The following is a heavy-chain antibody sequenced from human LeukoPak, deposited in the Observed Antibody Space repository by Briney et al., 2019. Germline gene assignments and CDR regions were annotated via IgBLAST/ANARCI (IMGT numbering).Heavy chain of an antibody. CDR2: ISWFSCSI. J-gene: IGHJ1*01. CDR1: GFTFDDYA. CDR3: AKEGYSGYEH. V-gene: IGHV3-9*03. Sequence: GGSLRLSCAASGFTFDDYAMHWVRQAPGKGLEGVSGISWFSCSIGHADSAKGRFTISRDNAKNSLYLQMNSLRAEGMALYYCAKEGYSGYEHWGQGTLVTVSS. D-gene: IGHD5-12*01.